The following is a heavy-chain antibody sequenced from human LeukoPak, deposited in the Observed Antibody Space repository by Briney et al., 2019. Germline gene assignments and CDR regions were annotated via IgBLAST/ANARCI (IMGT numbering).Heavy chain of an antibody. CDR2: IYYSGST. Sequence: SETLSLTCTVPGGSISSYYWSWIRQPPGKGLEWIGYIYYSGSTNYDPSLKSRVTISVDTSKNQFSLKLSSVTAADTAVYYCARYTVTNYYYGMDVWGQGTTVTVSS. CDR1: GGSISSYY. J-gene: IGHJ6*02. CDR3: ARYTVTNYYYGMDV. D-gene: IGHD4-11*01. V-gene: IGHV4-59*08.